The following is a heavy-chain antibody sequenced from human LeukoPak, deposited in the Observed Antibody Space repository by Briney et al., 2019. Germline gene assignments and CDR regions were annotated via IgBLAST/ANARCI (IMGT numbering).Heavy chain of an antibody. CDR1: GSSISNGFF. CDR3: ARGMGRFCTSSSCYLSFVY. Sequence: SETLSLTCNVSGSSISNGFFWARIRQSPGKGLEWIGSIQNGGDSYYNPSLKSRTTMSVDTSKNQFSLKLTSVTAADTAVFYCARGMGRFCTSSSCYLSFVYWGQGTLVTVSS. D-gene: IGHD2-2*01. V-gene: IGHV4-38-2*02. J-gene: IGHJ4*02. CDR2: IQNGGDS.